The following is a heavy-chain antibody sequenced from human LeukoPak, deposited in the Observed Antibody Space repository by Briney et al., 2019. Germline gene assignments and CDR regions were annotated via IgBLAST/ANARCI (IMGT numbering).Heavy chain of an antibody. D-gene: IGHD6-19*01. CDR3: ARLYSSGWYFDY. V-gene: IGHV4-59*08. CDR1: GGSISSYY. Sequence: SETLSLTCTVSGGSISSYYWSWIRQPPGKGLEWIGYIYYSGSTNYNPSLKNRVTISVDTSKNQFSLKLSSVTAADTAVYYCARLYSSGWYFDYWGQGTLVTVSS. J-gene: IGHJ4*02. CDR2: IYYSGST.